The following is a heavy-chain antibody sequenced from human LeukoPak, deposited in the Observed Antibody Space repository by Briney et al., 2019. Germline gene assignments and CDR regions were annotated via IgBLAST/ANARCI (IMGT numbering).Heavy chain of an antibody. CDR2: IYYSGST. CDR1: GGSISSSSYY. D-gene: IGHD3-22*01. V-gene: IGHV4-39*01. Sequence: SETLSLTYTVSGGSISSSSYYWGWIRQPPGKGLEWIGSIYYSGSTNYNPSLKSRVTISVDTSKNQFSLKLSSVTAADTAVYYCARHGYYYDSSGTRTKGWFDPWGQGTLDTVSS. CDR3: ARHGYYYDSSGTRTKGWFDP. J-gene: IGHJ5*02.